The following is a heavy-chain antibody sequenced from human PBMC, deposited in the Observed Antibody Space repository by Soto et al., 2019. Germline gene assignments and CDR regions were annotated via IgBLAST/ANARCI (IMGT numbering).Heavy chain of an antibody. CDR2: ISGDGSNT. J-gene: IGHJ4*02. D-gene: IGHD1-26*01. CDR1: GFMFSSYG. CDR3: ARTIRVGATEIDD. Sequence: PGGSLRLSCRTSGFMFSSYGMHWVRQAPGKGPEWVAFISGDGSNTEYVDSVSGRFTISRDNSKNTLFLQMNSLRAEDTGLYYCARTIRVGATEIDDWGQGTLVTVSS. V-gene: IGHV3-30*03.